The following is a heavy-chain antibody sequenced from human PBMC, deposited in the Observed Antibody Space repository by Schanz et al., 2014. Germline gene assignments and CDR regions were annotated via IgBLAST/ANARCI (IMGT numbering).Heavy chain of an antibody. J-gene: IGHJ4*02. Sequence: EVHLVESGGGLVKPGGSLRLSCAASGFTFRDYAMSWVRQAPGKGLQWVSGITGSSDTIVYADSVKGRFTISRDNSKNTLYLQMNSLRADDSAVFYCAKQYASGTQAYFDYWGQGALVTVSS. V-gene: IGHV3-23*04. CDR1: GFTFRDYA. CDR2: ITGSSDTI. D-gene: IGHD3-10*01. CDR3: AKQYASGTQAYFDY.